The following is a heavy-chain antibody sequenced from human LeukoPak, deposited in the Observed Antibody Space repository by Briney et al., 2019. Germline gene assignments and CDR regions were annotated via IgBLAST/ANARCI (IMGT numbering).Heavy chain of an antibody. Sequence: GGSLRLSCAASGFTFSDYYMSWIRQAPGKGLEWVSYISSSGSAIYYADSVKGRFTISRDNAKNTLYLQMNSLRAEDTAVYYCAKGPAYYVTAIDYWGQGTLVTVSS. CDR1: GFTFSDYY. D-gene: IGHD3-10*01. V-gene: IGHV3-11*01. J-gene: IGHJ4*02. CDR3: AKGPAYYVTAIDY. CDR2: ISSSGSAI.